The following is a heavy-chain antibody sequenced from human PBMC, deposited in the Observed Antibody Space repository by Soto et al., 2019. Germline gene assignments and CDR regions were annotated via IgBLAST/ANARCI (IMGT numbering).Heavy chain of an antibody. D-gene: IGHD2-15*01. CDR3: ARRPYCSGGSCYMYSWFDP. J-gene: IGHJ5*02. CDR1: GGSISSSSYY. Sequence: QLQLQESGPGLVKPSETLSLTCTVSGGSISSSSYYWGWIRQPPGKGLEWIGSIYYSGSTYYNPSLKSRVTISVDTSKNQFSLKLSSVTAADTAVYYCARRPYCSGGSCYMYSWFDPWGQGTLVTVSS. CDR2: IYYSGST. V-gene: IGHV4-39*01.